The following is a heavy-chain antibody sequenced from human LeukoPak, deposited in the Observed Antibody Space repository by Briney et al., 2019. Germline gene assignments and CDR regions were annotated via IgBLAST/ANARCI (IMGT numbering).Heavy chain of an antibody. CDR1: GGSISSSNYY. D-gene: IGHD3-22*01. CDR2: IFYSGNT. V-gene: IGHV4-39*07. CDR3: ARGKYYYDSSGYYSRGLFDY. Sequence: SETLSLTCTVSGGSISSSNYYWGWIRQPPGKGLEWIGSIFYSGNTYYNPSLKSRVTISVDTSKNQFSLKLSSVTAADTAVYYCARGKYYYDSSGYYSRGLFDYWGQGTLVTVSS. J-gene: IGHJ4*02.